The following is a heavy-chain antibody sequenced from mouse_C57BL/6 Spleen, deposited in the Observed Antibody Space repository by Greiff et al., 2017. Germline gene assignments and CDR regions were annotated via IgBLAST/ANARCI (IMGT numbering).Heavy chain of an antibody. CDR3: ARDTAQATWNWFAY. CDR1: GFTFSSYA. D-gene: IGHD3-2*02. J-gene: IGHJ3*01. Sequence: EVLLVESGGGLVKPGGSLKLSCAASGFTFSSYAMSWVRQTPEKRLEWVATISDGGSYTYYPDNVKGRFTISRDNTTNNLYLQMSHLKSEDTAMYYCARDTAQATWNWFAYWGQGTLVTVSA. CDR2: ISDGGSYT. V-gene: IGHV5-4*01.